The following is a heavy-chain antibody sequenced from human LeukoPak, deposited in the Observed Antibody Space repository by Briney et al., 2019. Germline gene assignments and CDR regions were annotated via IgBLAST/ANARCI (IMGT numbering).Heavy chain of an antibody. Sequence: ASVKVSCKASGYTFTSYGISWVRQAPGQGLEWMGWISAYNGNTNYAQKLQGRVTMTTDTSTSTAYMELRSLRSDGTAVYYCARDRRDGQWLAHYYYYGMDVWGQGTTVTVSS. CDR2: ISAYNGNT. D-gene: IGHD6-19*01. V-gene: IGHV1-18*01. J-gene: IGHJ6*02. CDR3: ARDRRDGQWLAHYYYYGMDV. CDR1: GYTFTSYG.